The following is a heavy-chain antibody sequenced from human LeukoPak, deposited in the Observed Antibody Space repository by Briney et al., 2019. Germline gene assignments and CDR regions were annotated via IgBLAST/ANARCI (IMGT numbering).Heavy chain of an antibody. CDR2: IIPIFGTT. J-gene: IGHJ5*02. D-gene: IGHD2-15*01. CDR3: ARAVVGYCIGGSCYGRDWFDP. CDR1: VGTSSSYA. Sequence: ASVKVSCKASVGTSSSYAISWVRQAPGQGVEWMGRIIPIFGTTNYAQKFQGRVTTTTDESTSTAYMELSSLRSEDTTVYYGARAVVGYCIGGSCYGRDWFDPWGQGTLVTVSS. V-gene: IGHV1-69*05.